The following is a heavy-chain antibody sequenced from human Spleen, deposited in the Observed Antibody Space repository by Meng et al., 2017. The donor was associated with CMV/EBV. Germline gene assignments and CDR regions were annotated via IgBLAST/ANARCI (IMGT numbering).Heavy chain of an antibody. D-gene: IGHD2-2*01. CDR3: ARSVVVPAATTGLDY. CDR1: GFIFSTYA. CDR2: RKQDGSEK. J-gene: IGHJ4*02. Sequence: GESLKISCAASGFIFSTYAMSWVRQAPGKGLEWVANRKQDGSEKYYVDSVKGRFTISRDNAKNSLYLQMNSLRAEDTAVYYCARSVVVPAATTGLDYWGQGTLVTVSS. V-gene: IGHV3-7*01.